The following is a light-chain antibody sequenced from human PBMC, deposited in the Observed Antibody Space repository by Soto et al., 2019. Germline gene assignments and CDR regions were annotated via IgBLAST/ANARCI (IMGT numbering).Light chain of an antibody. J-gene: IGLJ2*01. CDR2: DVT. CDR1: SSDVGGYNY. CDR3: SSYTSSNTLL. Sequence: QSVLTQPASVSGSPGQSITISCTGTSSDVGGYNYVSWYQHHPGKAPKLMIYDVTDRPSGISFRFSGSKSGNTASLTISRLQAEDEADYYCSSYTSSNTLLFGAGTKRTL. V-gene: IGLV2-14*03.